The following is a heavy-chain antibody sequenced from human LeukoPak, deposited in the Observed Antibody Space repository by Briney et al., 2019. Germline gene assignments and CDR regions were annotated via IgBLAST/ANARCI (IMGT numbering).Heavy chain of an antibody. CDR3: AELGITMIGGV. J-gene: IGHJ6*04. CDR1: GFTFSSYE. V-gene: IGHV3-48*03. CDR2: ISSSASII. D-gene: IGHD3-10*02. Sequence: PGGSLRLSCVASGFTFSSYEMNWVRQAPGKGLEWISYISSSASIIYYADSVKGRFTISRDNAKNSLYLQMNSLRAEDTAVYYCAELGITMIGGVWGKGTTVTISS.